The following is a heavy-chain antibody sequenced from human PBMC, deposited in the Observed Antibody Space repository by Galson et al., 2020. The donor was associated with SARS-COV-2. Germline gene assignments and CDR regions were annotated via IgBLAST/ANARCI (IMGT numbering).Heavy chain of an antibody. CDR1: GFTFSSYA. CDR2: IRGSGGST. CDR3: AKSQYDILTGYHNTYNWFDP. D-gene: IGHD3-9*01. Sequence: GGSLRLSCAASGFTFSSYAMSWVRQAPGKGLEWVSAIRGSGGSTYYADSVKGRFTISRDNSKNTLYLQMNSLRAEDTAIYYCAKSQYDILTGYHNTYNWFDPWGQGTLVTVSS. J-gene: IGHJ5*02. V-gene: IGHV3-23*01.